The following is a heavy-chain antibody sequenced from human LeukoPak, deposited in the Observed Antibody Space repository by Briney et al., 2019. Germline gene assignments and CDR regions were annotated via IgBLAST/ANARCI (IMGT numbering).Heavy chain of an antibody. CDR2: IIPIFGTA. CDR1: GYTFTSYA. CDR3: ASSLSRQDGYNLS. J-gene: IGHJ5*02. D-gene: IGHD5-24*01. Sequence: SVKVSCKASGYTFTSYAISWVRQAPGQGLEWMGGIIPIFGTANYAQKFQGRVTITADESTSTAYMELSSLRSEDTAVYYCASSLSRQDGYNLSWGQGTLVTVSS. V-gene: IGHV1-69*13.